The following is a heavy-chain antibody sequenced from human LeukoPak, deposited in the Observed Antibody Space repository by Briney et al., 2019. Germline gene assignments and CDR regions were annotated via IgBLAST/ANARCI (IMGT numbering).Heavy chain of an antibody. CDR1: GYIFTGYY. CDR3: ASNEVVTAILPDY. CDR2: INPNSGGT. Sequence: VASVKVSCTASGYIFTGYYMHWVRQAPGQGLEWMGWINPNSGGTNYAQKFQGRVTMTRDTSISTAYMELSRLRSDDTAVYYCASNEVVTAILPDYWGQGTLVTVSS. J-gene: IGHJ4*02. V-gene: IGHV1-2*02. D-gene: IGHD2-21*02.